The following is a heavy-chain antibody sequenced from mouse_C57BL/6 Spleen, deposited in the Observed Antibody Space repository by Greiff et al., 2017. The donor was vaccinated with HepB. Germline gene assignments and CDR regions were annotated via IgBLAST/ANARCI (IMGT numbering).Heavy chain of an antibody. J-gene: IGHJ4*01. CDR1: GFTFSDYG. D-gene: IGHD1-1*01. CDR3: ARITTVVATAMDY. V-gene: IGHV5-17*01. CDR2: ISSGSSTI. Sequence: EVKLVESGGGLVKPGGSLKLSCAASGFTFSDYGMHWVRQAPEKGLEWVAYISSGSSTIYYADTVKGRFTISRDNAKNTLFLQMTSLRSEDTAMYYCARITTVVATAMDYWGQGTSVTVSS.